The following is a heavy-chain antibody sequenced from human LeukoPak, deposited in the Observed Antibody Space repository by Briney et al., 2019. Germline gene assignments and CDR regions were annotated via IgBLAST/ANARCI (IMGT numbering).Heavy chain of an antibody. CDR3: ARQRITMVRGVGSWFDP. D-gene: IGHD3-10*01. Sequence: SETLSLTCTVSGGSISSSSYYWGWIRQTPGKGLEWIGSIYYSGSTFYSPSLKSRVTISVDTSKNQFSLQLNSVTPEDTAVYYCARQRITMVRGVGSWFDPWGQGTLVTVSS. J-gene: IGHJ5*02. CDR2: IYYSGST. V-gene: IGHV4-39*01. CDR1: GGSISSSSYY.